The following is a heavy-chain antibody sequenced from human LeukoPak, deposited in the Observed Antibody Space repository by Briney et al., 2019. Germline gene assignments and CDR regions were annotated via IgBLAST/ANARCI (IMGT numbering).Heavy chain of an antibody. D-gene: IGHD1-26*01. CDR1: GFTFRSYD. CDR2: IVSSGSTI. V-gene: IGHV3-48*03. Sequence: GGSLRLSCAASGFTFRSYDMNRVRQAPGKGLEWVSYIVSSGSTIYYADSVKGRFTISRDNAKNSLYLQMNSLRADDTGVYFCARVLGASPFDYWGQGTLVTVSS. CDR3: ARVLGASPFDY. J-gene: IGHJ4*02.